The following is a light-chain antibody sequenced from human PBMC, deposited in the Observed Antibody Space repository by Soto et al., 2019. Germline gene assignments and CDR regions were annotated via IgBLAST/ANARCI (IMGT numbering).Light chain of an antibody. J-gene: IGKJ1*01. CDR2: DAS. CDR3: QQYNTYTWT. CDR1: QTISNW. V-gene: IGKV1-5*01. Sequence: DIQMTQSPSALSASVGERVASTCRASQTISNWLAWYQQKPGKAPKLLIYDASTLESGVPSRFSGSGSGTEFTLTISTLQPDDFATYYCQQYNTYTWTFGQGTKVDI.